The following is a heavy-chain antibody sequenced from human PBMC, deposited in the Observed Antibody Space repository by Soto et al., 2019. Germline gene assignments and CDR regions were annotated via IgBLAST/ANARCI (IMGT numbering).Heavy chain of an antibody. J-gene: IGHJ5*02. CDR1: GFTFSSYA. D-gene: IGHD3-3*01. CDR3: AKPITIFGVVMDMADNWFDP. Sequence: GGSLRLSCAASGFTFSSYAMSWVRQAPGKGLEWVSAISGSGGSTYYADSVKGRFTISSDNSKNTLYLQMNSLRAEDTAVYYCAKPITIFGVVMDMADNWFDPWGQGTLVTVSS. CDR2: ISGSGGST. V-gene: IGHV3-23*01.